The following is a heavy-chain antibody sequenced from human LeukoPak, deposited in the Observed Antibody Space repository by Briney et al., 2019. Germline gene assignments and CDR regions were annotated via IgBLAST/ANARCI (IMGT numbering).Heavy chain of an antibody. V-gene: IGHV3-7*01. CDR3: AKESSEELWSDAFDI. Sequence: GGSLRLSCAASGFTFSSYWMSWVRQAPGKGLEWVANIKQDGSEKYYVDSVKGRFTISRDNAKNSLYLQMNSLRAEDTAVYYCAKESSEELWSDAFDIWGQGTMVTVSS. J-gene: IGHJ3*02. CDR2: IKQDGSEK. CDR1: GFTFSSYW. D-gene: IGHD5-18*01.